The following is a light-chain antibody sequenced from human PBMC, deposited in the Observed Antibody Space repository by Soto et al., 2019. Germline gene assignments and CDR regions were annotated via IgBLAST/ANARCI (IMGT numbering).Light chain of an antibody. V-gene: IGKV3-20*01. Sequence: EIVLTQSPGTLSLSPGERATLSCRASQSVSSSYLAWYQQKPGQAPRLLIYGASSRATGIPDRFSGSGSGTDFTLNISILEPEDFAVYYCQQYGSSPLGTFGQGTKLEIK. J-gene: IGKJ2*02. CDR2: GAS. CDR3: QQYGSSPLGT. CDR1: QSVSSSY.